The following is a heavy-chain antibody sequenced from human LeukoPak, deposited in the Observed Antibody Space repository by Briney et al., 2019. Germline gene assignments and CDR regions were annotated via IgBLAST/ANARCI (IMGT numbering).Heavy chain of an antibody. CDR3: ARGRYDFWSGYYPFDY. Sequence: SQTLSLTCTVSGGSISSGSYYWSWIRQPAGKGLEWIGRIYTSGSTNYNPSLKSRVTISVDTSKNQFSLKQSSVTAADTAVYYCARGRYDFWSGYYPFDYWGQGTLVTVSS. D-gene: IGHD3-3*01. CDR2: IYTSGST. J-gene: IGHJ4*02. V-gene: IGHV4-61*02. CDR1: GGSISSGSYY.